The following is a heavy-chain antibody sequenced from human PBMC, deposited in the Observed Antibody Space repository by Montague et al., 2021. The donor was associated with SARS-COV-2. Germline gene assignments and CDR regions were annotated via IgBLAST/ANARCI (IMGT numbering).Heavy chain of an antibody. CDR1: GGSISSING. V-gene: IGHV4-4*02. D-gene: IGHD6-19*01. CDR3: ARTGYSSGWHSFDY. Sequence: SETLSLTCVVSGGSISSINGWSWVRQPPGKGLEWIGEIYHSGSTNYNPSLKSRVIMSVDKSKNQFSLKLSSVTAADTAVYYCARTGYSSGWHSFDYWGQGTLVTVSS. J-gene: IGHJ4*02. CDR2: IYHSGST.